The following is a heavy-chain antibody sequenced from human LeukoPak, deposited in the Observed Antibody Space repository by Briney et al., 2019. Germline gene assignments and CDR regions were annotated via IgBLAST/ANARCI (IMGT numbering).Heavy chain of an antibody. D-gene: IGHD3-16*01. CDR3: ARGSYGYYYYHYMDV. CDR1: GGTFSSYA. Sequence: GASVRVSCKASGGTFSSYAISWVRQAPGQGLEWMGGIIPIFGTANYAQKFQGRVTITTDESTSTAYMELSSLRSEDTAVYYCARGSYGYYYYHYMDVWGPGTTVTVSS. J-gene: IGHJ6*03. V-gene: IGHV1-69*05. CDR2: IIPIFGTA.